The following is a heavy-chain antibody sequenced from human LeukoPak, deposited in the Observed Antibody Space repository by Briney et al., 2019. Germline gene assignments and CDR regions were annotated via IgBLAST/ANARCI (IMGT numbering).Heavy chain of an antibody. V-gene: IGHV4-38-2*01. CDR2: LYHSDSA. D-gene: IGHD6-13*01. Sequence: SETLSLTCAVAGSSISNGHYWVWIRLPPGRGLEWIGSLYHSDSAYYNTSLRSRVTISVDTSKNHFSLKLSSVTAADTAVYYCARARIAAAGDVIDYWGQGTLVTVSS. CDR1: GSSISNGHY. CDR3: ARARIAAAGDVIDY. J-gene: IGHJ4*02.